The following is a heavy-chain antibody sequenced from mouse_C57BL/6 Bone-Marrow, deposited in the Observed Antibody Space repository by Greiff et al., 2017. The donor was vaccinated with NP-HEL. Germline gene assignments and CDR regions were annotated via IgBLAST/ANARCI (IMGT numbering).Heavy chain of an antibody. D-gene: IGHD4-1*01. V-gene: IGHV7-3*01. CDR3: ARYVPTNWDAWDAMDY. Sequence: EVKVVESGGGLVQPGGSLSLSCAASGFTFTDYYMSWVRQPPGKALEWLGFIRNKANGYTTEYSASVKGRFTISRDNSQSILYLQMNALRAEDSATYYCARYVPTNWDAWDAMDYWGQGTSVTVSS. J-gene: IGHJ4*01. CDR2: IRNKANGYTT. CDR1: GFTFTDYY.